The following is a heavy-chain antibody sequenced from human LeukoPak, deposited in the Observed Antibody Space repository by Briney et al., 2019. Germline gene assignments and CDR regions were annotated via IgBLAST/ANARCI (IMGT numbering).Heavy chain of an antibody. CDR3: ARDYYDSRGEAFDI. V-gene: IGHV4-59*02. Sequence: SETLSLTCTVSGDSVGSHYWSWIRQPPGKGLEWIGYIFYVGSTNYNPSLKSRVTISVDTSKNQFSLKLNSVTAADTAVYYCARDYYDSRGEAFDIWGQGTMVTVSS. D-gene: IGHD3-22*01. CDR1: GDSVGSHY. CDR2: IFYVGST. J-gene: IGHJ3*02.